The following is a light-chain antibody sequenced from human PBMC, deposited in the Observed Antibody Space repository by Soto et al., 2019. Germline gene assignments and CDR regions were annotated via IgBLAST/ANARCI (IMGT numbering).Light chain of an antibody. V-gene: IGKV1D-12*01. J-gene: IGKJ4*01. CDR1: QNINTW. CDR3: QQADSFPLT. Sequence: DIQMTPSPSSVSASVGDKVMITCRACQNINTWLAWYQQKRREAPKLLIFAASRLEKAVPSRFSGSGSGTDFTLTISDLQTEDFATYYCQQADSFPLTFGGGTQVEIK. CDR2: AAS.